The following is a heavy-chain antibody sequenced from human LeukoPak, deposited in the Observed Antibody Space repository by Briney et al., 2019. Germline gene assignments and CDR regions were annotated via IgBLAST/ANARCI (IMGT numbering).Heavy chain of an antibody. CDR3: ARGVSYCSGGSCYSDY. V-gene: IGHV1-69*04. CDR2: IIPILGIA. Sequence: ASVKVSCKASGGTFSSYAISWVRQAPGQGLEWMGRIIPILGIANYAQKFQGRVTIIADKSTSTAYMELSGLRSEDTAVYYCARGVSYCSGGSCYSDYWGQGTLVTVSS. CDR1: GGTFSSYA. J-gene: IGHJ4*02. D-gene: IGHD2-15*01.